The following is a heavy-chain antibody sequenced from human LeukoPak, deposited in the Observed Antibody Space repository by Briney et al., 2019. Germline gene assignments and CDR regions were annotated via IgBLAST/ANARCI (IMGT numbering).Heavy chain of an antibody. CDR3: ARDTGNFLPTGYYYYMDV. V-gene: IGHV4-38-2*02. J-gene: IGHJ6*03. Sequence: PSETLSLTCTVSGYSISSGYYWGWIRQPPGKGLEWIGSIYHSGSAYYNPSLKSRVTISVDTSKNQFSLKLSSVTAADTAVYYCARDTGNFLPTGYYYYMDVWGKGTTVTVSS. CDR1: GYSISSGYY. CDR2: IYHSGSA. D-gene: IGHD4-23*01.